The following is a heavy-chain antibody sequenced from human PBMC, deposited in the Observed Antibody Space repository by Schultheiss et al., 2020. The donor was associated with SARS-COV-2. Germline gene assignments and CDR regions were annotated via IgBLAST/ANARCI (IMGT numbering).Heavy chain of an antibody. J-gene: IGHJ5*02. Sequence: GESLKISCKGSGYIFTSYWIGWVRQMPGKDLEWMGIIYPGESDIRYSPSFQGQVTISADKSISTAYLQWSSLQASDTAIYYCARGRMVGGNSGGWFDPWGQGTLVTVAS. CDR1: GYIFTSYW. V-gene: IGHV5-51*01. CDR3: ARGRMVGGNSGGWFDP. CDR2: IYPGESDI. D-gene: IGHD1-26*01.